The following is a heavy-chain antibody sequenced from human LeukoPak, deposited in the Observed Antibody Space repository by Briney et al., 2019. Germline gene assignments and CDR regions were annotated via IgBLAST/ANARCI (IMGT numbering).Heavy chain of an antibody. D-gene: IGHD1-26*01. J-gene: IGHJ4*02. CDR2: ISGSGGST. V-gene: IGHV3-23*01. CDR1: GFTFSSYG. Sequence: PGGTLRLSCAASGFTFSSYGMSWVRQAPGKGLEWVSAISGSGGSTYYADSVKGRFTISRDNSKNTLYLQMNSLRAEDTAVYYCAKGQRIVGATGFDYWGQGTLVTVSS. CDR3: AKGQRIVGATGFDY.